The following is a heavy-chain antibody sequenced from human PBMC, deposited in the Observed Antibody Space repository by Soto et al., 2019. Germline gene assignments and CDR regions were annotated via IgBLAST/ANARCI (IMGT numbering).Heavy chain of an antibody. Sequence: GGSLRLSCAASGFTLRSYWMSWVRQAPGKGLEWVANIKQDGSEKYYVDSVKGRFTISRDNAKNSLYLQMNSLRAEDTAVYYCARDQPGTHDAFDIWGQGTMVTVSS. CDR1: GFTLRSYW. J-gene: IGHJ3*02. CDR2: IKQDGSEK. CDR3: ARDQPGTHDAFDI. D-gene: IGHD1-1*01. V-gene: IGHV3-7*01.